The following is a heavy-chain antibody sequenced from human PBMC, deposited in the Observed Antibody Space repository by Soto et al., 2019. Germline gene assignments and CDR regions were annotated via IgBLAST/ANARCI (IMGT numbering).Heavy chain of an antibody. V-gene: IGHV3-23*01. J-gene: IGHJ4*02. CDR3: ARANGDYGHLDY. D-gene: IGHD4-17*01. Sequence: PGGSLRLSCAASEFTFSTYAMTWVRQAPGRGLQWVATISDSGDITYYADSVKGRFTISRDNAKNSLYLQMNSLRDEDTAVYYCARANGDYGHLDYWGQGTLVTVSS. CDR1: EFTFSTYA. CDR2: ISDSGDIT.